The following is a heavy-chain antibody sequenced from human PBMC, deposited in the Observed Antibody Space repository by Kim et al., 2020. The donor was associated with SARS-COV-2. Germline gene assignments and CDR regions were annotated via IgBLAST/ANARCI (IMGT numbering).Heavy chain of an antibody. Sequence: SETLSLTCTVSGGSISSGGYYWSWIRQHPGKGLEWIGYIYYSGSTYYNPSLKSRVTISVDTSKSQFSLKLSSVTAADTAVYYCARLDSSGYCLDYWGQGTLVTVSS. CDR3: ARLDSSGYCLDY. CDR1: GGSISSGGYY. CDR2: IYYSGST. V-gene: IGHV4-31*03. J-gene: IGHJ4*02. D-gene: IGHD3-22*01.